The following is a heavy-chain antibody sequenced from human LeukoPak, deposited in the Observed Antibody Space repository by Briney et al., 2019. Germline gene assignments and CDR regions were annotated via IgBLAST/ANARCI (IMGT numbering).Heavy chain of an antibody. CDR2: ISYDGSNK. CDR3: AREGIQLWFGGVGDWFDP. J-gene: IGHJ5*02. CDR1: GFTFSSYA. Sequence: PRGSLRLSCAASGFTFSSYAMHWVRQAPGKGLEWVAIISYDGSNKYYADSVKGRFTISRDNSKNTLYLQMNSLRAEDTAVYYCAREGIQLWFGGVGDWFDPWGQGTLVTVSS. V-gene: IGHV3-30-3*01. D-gene: IGHD5-18*01.